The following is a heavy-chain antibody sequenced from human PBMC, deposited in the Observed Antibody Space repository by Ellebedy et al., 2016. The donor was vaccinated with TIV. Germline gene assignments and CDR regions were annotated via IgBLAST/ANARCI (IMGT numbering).Heavy chain of an antibody. CDR1: GGSITSGACS. CDR3: ARGLTGNACDI. J-gene: IGHJ3*02. V-gene: IGHV4-30-4*01. CDR2: IYYSGSA. Sequence: MPSETLSLTCTAPGGSITSGACSWSLIRLPPGKGLEGVGYIYYSGSAYYNSSLKGRVKISVDRSKKQISLELNSVTAADRAVYFWARGLTGNACDIWGQGTMVTVSS. D-gene: IGHD1-20*01.